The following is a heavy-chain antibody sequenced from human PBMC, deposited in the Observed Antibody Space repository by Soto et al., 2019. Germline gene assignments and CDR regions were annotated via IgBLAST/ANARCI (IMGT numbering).Heavy chain of an antibody. CDR2: FSGSGGST. D-gene: IGHD3-10*01. Sequence: EVQLLESGGGLVQPGGSLRLSCAASGFTFSSYAMSWVRQAPGKGLEWVSAFSGSGGSTYYADSVKGRFTISRDNSKNTLYLQMNSLRAEDTAVYSCAPPLWFGELYYWGQGTLVTVSS. V-gene: IGHV3-23*01. CDR3: APPLWFGELYY. J-gene: IGHJ4*02. CDR1: GFTFSSYA.